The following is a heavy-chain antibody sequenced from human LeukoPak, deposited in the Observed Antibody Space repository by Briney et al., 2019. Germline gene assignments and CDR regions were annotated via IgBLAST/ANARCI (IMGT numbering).Heavy chain of an antibody. CDR3: SRITTNGYFEY. CDR1: GFTFSSYE. Sequence: GGSLRLSCAASGFTFSSYEMNWVRQAPGKGLEWVSYISSSGSTIYYADSVKGRFTISRDNAKNSLYLQMNSLRAEDTAVYFCSRITTNGYFEYWGQGALVTVSS. CDR2: ISSSGSTI. V-gene: IGHV3-48*03. J-gene: IGHJ4*02. D-gene: IGHD1-1*01.